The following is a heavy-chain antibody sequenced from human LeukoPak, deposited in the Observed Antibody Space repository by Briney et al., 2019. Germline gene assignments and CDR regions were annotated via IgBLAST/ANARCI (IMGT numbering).Heavy chain of an antibody. D-gene: IGHD1-26*01. V-gene: IGHV4-59*08. J-gene: IGHJ5*02. CDR3: ASQNSGSYPFNWFDP. Sequence: SETLSLTCTVSGGSISSYYWSWIRQPPGKGLEWIGYIYYSGSTNYNPSLKSRVTISVDTSKNQFSLKLSSVTAADTAVYYCASQNSGSYPFNWFDPWGQGTLVTVSS. CDR1: GGSISSYY. CDR2: IYYSGST.